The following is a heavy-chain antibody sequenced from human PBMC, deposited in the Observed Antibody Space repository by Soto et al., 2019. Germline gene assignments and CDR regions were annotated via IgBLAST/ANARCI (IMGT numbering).Heavy chain of an antibody. V-gene: IGHV5-10-1*01. CDR2: IDPSDSYT. CDR3: ARGDTAIVRKGVDV. CDR1: GYTFTSYY. Sequence: GESLKISCEGSGYTFTSYYITWARQLPGKGLEWMGRIDPSDSYTTYNPSFQGHVTISADKSIRTAYLQWSSLEASDSAMYYCARGDTAIVRKGVDVCGQGTPVTVSS. D-gene: IGHD5-18*01. J-gene: IGHJ6*02.